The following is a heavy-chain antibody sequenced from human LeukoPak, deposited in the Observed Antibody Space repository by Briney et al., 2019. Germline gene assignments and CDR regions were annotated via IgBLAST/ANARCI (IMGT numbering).Heavy chain of an antibody. CDR3: AREEEPRFRYFDH. V-gene: IGHV1-69*13. J-gene: IGHJ4*02. Sequence: ASVKVSCKASGDTFSSYAISWVRQAPGQGLEWMGGIIPIFGTANYAQKFQGRVTITADESTSTAYMELSSLRSEDTAVYYCAREEEPRFRYFDHWGQGTLVTVSS. CDR2: IIPIFGTA. CDR1: GDTFSSYA. D-gene: IGHD1-14*01.